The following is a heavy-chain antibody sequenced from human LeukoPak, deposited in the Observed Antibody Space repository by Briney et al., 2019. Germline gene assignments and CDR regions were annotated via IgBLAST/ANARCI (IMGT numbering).Heavy chain of an antibody. CDR2: IYTSGST. Sequence: SETLSLTCTVSGGSISSYYWSWIRQPAGKGLEWIGRIYTSGSTNYNPSLKSRVTMSVDTSKNQFSLKLSSVTAADTAVYYCARDLYLGYCSSTSCLDYYGMDVWGQGTTVTVSS. CDR3: ARDLYLGYCSSTSCLDYYGMDV. J-gene: IGHJ6*02. D-gene: IGHD2-2*01. CDR1: GGSISSYY. V-gene: IGHV4-4*07.